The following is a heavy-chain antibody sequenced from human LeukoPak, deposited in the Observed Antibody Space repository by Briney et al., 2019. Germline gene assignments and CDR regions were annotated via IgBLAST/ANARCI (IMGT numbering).Heavy chain of an antibody. D-gene: IGHD3-10*01. CDR1: GFTFSSYS. V-gene: IGHV3-21*04. J-gene: IGHJ1*01. CDR3: AKDRFGSGSSPVTEH. CDR2: ISSSSSYI. Sequence: GGSLRLSCAASGFTFSSYSMNWVRQAPGKGLEWVSFISSSSSYIYYADSVKGRFTISRDNAKSSLYLQMNSLRAEDTAVYYCAKDRFGSGSSPVTEHWGQGTLVTVSS.